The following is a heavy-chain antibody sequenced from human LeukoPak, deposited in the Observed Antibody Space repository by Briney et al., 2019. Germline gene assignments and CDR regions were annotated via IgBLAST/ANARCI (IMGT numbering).Heavy chain of an antibody. CDR3: ARDRHTTVKGAWGY. CDR2: MNWNGGST. J-gene: IGHJ4*02. Sequence: GGSLRLSCAASVFTFDDYGMSCVRRAPGKAVEGGSGMNWNGGSTGYADSVKGRFTISRDNAKNSLYLQMKSLRAEDTAVYYCARDRHTTVKGAWGYWGQGTLVTVSS. D-gene: IGHD4-11*01. V-gene: IGHV3-20*04. CDR1: VFTFDDYG.